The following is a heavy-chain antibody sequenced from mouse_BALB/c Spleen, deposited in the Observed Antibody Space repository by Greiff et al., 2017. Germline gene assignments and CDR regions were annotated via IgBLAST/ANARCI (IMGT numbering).Heavy chain of an antibody. D-gene: IGHD4-1*01. V-gene: IGHV5-6-3*01. CDR2: INSNGGST. CDR3: ARGTGDY. Sequence: EVQLVESGGGLVQPGGSLKLSCAASGFTFSSYGMSWVRQTPDKRLELVATINSNGGSTYYPDSVKGRFTISRDNAKNTLYLQMSSLKSEDTAMYYCARGTGDYWGQGTSVTVSS. J-gene: IGHJ4*01. CDR1: GFTFSSYG.